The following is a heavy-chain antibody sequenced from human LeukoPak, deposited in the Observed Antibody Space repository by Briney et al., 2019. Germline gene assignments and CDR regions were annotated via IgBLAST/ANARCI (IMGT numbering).Heavy chain of an antibody. CDR2: IFHTGST. J-gene: IGHJ5*02. D-gene: IGHD4-17*01. CDR3: ARRQDYGDYGGWFDP. V-gene: IGHV4-34*12. CDR1: GGSFNNYY. Sequence: SETLSLTCAVFGGSFNNYYWSWIRQSPGKGLEWIGEIFHTGSTNYNPSLKSRVTISVDKSKNQFSLKLSSVTAADTAVYYCARRQDYGDYGGWFDPWGQGTLVTVSS.